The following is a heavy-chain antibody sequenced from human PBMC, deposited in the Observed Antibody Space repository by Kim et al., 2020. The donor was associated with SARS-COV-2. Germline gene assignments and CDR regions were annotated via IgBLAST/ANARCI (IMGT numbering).Heavy chain of an antibody. D-gene: IGHD1-26*01. J-gene: IGHJ4*02. V-gene: IGHV1-3*01. CDR3: ARGLTLQLQGSLVGY. CDR1: GYTFTSYA. CDR2: INAGNGNT. Sequence: ASVKVSCKASGYTFTSYAMHWVRQAPGQRLEWMGWINAGNGNTKYSQKFQGRVTITRDTSESTAYMELSSLRSEDTAVYYCARGLTLQLQGSLVGYWGQGTLVTVSS.